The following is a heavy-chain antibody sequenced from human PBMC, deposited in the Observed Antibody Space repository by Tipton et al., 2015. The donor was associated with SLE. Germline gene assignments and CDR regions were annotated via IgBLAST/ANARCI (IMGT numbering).Heavy chain of an antibody. CDR1: GFPVSNYA. V-gene: IGHV3-23*01. D-gene: IGHD3-16*01. Sequence: GSLRLSCAASGFPVSNYAMTWVRQAPGKGLEWVSTIISNGDTTWYPDSVKGRFTISRNNSWNTLYLQMNSLRVEDTAIYYCAKTFGMIDPFDYWGQGTLVTVSS. CDR2: IISNGDTT. J-gene: IGHJ4*02. CDR3: AKTFGMIDPFDY.